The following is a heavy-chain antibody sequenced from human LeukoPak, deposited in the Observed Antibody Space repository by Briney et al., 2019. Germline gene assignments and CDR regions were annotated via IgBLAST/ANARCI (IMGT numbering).Heavy chain of an antibody. Sequence: GGSLRLSCAASGFTFSSYGMHWVRQAPGKGLEWVAVIWYDGSNKYYADSVKGRFTISRDNSKNTLYLQMNSLRAEDTAVYCCARLNGDPAYYYYYYGMDVWGQGTTVTVSS. CDR1: GFTFSSYG. V-gene: IGHV3-33*01. D-gene: IGHD4-17*01. CDR2: IWYDGSNK. J-gene: IGHJ6*02. CDR3: ARLNGDPAYYYYYYGMDV.